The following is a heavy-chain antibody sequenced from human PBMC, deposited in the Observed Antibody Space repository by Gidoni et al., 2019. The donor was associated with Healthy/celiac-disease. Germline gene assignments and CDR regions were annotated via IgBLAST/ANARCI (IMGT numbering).Heavy chain of an antibody. CDR3: AKGDLPYGGNSELDY. Sequence: QVQLVESGGGVVQPGRSLRLSCAASGFTFSRYGMHWVRQAPGKGLEWVAVISYDGSNKYYADSVKGRFTISRDNSKNTLYLQMNSLRAEDTAVYYCAKGDLPYGGNSELDYWGQGTLVTVSS. D-gene: IGHD2-21*02. CDR2: ISYDGSNK. CDR1: GFTFSRYG. V-gene: IGHV3-30*18. J-gene: IGHJ4*02.